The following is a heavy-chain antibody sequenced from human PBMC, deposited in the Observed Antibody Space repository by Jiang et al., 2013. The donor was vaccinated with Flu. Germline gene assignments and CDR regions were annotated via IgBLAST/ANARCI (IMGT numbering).Heavy chain of an antibody. D-gene: IGHD3-3*01. CDR3: ARVSKGGLLRFLEWFYDY. CDR2: INAGNGNT. V-gene: IGHV1-3*01. J-gene: IGHJ4*02. CDR1: GYTFTSYA. Sequence: AEVKKPGASVKVSCKASGYTFTSYAMHWVRQAPGQRLEWMGWINAGNGNTKYSQKFQGRVTITRDTSASTAYMELSSLRSEDTAVYYCARVSKGGLLRFLEWFYDYWGQGTLVTVSS.